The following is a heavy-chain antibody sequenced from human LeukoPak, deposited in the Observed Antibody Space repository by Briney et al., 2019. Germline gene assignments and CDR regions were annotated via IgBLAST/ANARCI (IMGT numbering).Heavy chain of an antibody. CDR2: IYYSGST. Sequence: SETLSLTCTASGGSISSYYWSWIRQPPGKGLKWIGYIYYSGSTNYNPSLKSRVTISVDTSKNQFPLKLSSVTAADTAVYYCARVALTSIAARPSFGFDYWGQGTLVTVSS. CDR3: ARVALTSIAARPSFGFDY. J-gene: IGHJ4*02. D-gene: IGHD6-6*01. CDR1: GGSISSYY. V-gene: IGHV4-59*01.